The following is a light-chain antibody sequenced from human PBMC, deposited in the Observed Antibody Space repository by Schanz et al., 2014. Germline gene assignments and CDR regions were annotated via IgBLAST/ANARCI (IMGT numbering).Light chain of an antibody. J-gene: IGLJ3*02. CDR1: SSDFGGYNR. CDR3: AAWDDSLNGWV. V-gene: IGLV2-11*01. Sequence: QSALTQPRSVSGSPGQSVAISCTGTSSDFGGYNRVSWYQQHPGKAPKLIIYDVIKRPSGVPDRFSGSKSGYTASLAISGLQSEDEADYYCAAWDDSLNGWVFGGGTKLTVL. CDR2: DVI.